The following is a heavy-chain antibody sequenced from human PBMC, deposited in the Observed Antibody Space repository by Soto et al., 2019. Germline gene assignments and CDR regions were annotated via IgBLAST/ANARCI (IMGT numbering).Heavy chain of an antibody. CDR1: GGYFSGYY. CDR2: INHSGST. Sequence: SETRSLTCAAYGGYFSGYYWSWIRQPPGKGREWSGEINHSGSTNYNPSLKSRFTISVDTSRNQFSLKLSSVTAADSAVYYCARFRRYSSGGSCRYPYLDYWGEGTLVTGSS. CDR3: ARFRRYSSGGSCRYPYLDY. J-gene: IGHJ4*02. V-gene: IGHV4-34*01. D-gene: IGHD2-15*01.